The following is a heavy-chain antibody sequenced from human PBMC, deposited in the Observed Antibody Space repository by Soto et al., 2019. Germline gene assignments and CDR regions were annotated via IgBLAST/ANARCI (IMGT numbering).Heavy chain of an antibody. V-gene: IGHV4-59*08. CDR1: GGSISSNH. CDR3: ARLEVIILRGVIVTRFDP. D-gene: IGHD3-10*01. Sequence: QVHLQESGPGLVKPSETLSLTCTVSGGSISSNHWSWIRQPPGKGLEWIGYIYYTGNTKYNPSLKSRVTISVDTSKKHFSLKLNSVTAADTAVYYCARLEVIILRGVIVTRFDPWGQGTLVTVSS. J-gene: IGHJ5*02. CDR2: IYYTGNT.